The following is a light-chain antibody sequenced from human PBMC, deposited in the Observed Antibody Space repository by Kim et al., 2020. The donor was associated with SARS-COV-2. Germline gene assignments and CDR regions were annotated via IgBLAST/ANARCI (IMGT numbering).Light chain of an antibody. V-gene: IGKV1D-12*01. Sequence: ESVGDRGTITCRESQDISSWLAWYQQKPGKAPKVLIYEASNLQSGGPSRFSGSGAGTDFTLTINGLQPEDFATYYCQQTHGFPLTFGGGTKVDIK. CDR3: QQTHGFPLT. CDR1: QDISSW. CDR2: EAS. J-gene: IGKJ4*01.